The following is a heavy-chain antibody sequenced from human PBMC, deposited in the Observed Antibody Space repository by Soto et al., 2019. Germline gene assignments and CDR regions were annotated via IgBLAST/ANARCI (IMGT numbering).Heavy chain of an antibody. J-gene: IGHJ4*02. CDR3: VAFWSTYGDVY. CDR2: ISHSGGT. V-gene: IGHV4-34*01. Sequence: QVELQQGGAGLLRPSETLSLTCVVYGGSFSGFYWSWIRQPPGRGLEWIGQISHSGGTNYSPSLNSRVTISAATSQFSLELTSVPAADTAVYYCVAFWSTYGDVYWGQGTLVTVSS. CDR1: GGSFSGFY. D-gene: IGHD3-3*01.